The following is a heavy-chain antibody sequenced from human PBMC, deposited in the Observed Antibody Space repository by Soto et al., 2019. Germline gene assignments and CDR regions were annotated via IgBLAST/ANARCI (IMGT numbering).Heavy chain of an antibody. J-gene: IGHJ6*02. CDR2: IHSDGSST. Sequence: GGSLRLSCAASGFTFSYYWMHWVRQAPGKGLVWVSRIHSDGSSTTYADFVKGRFIISRDNARNTVDLQMNSVRVEDTAVYYCARAWYQRYYYGMDVWGQGTTVTVSS. D-gene: IGHD2-2*01. CDR1: GFTFSYYW. CDR3: ARAWYQRYYYGMDV. V-gene: IGHV3-74*01.